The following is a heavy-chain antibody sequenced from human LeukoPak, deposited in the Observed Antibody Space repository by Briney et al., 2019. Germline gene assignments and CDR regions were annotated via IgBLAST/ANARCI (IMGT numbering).Heavy chain of an antibody. CDR1: GFTFDDYA. CDR2: ISWNSGSI. Sequence: GRSLRLSCAASGFTFDDYAMHWVRQAPGKGLEWVSGISWNSGSIGYADSVKGRFTISRDNAKNSLYLQMNSLRAEDTALYYCAKDMSPGSGSYLSYYYGMDVWGQGTTVTVSS. D-gene: IGHD3-10*01. J-gene: IGHJ6*02. CDR3: AKDMSPGSGSYLSYYYGMDV. V-gene: IGHV3-9*01.